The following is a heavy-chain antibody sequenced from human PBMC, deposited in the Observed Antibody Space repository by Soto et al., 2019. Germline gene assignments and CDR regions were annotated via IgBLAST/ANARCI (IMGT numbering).Heavy chain of an antibody. Sequence: PGGSLRLSCAASGFTVSSNYMSWVRQAPGKGLEWVSVIYSGGSTYYADSVKGRFTISRDNSKNTLYLQMASLRADDTAVYYCARNGVAPGLYFDFWGQGTLVTVSS. CDR3: ARNGVAPGLYFDF. CDR1: GFTVSSNY. D-gene: IGHD6-13*01. CDR2: IYSGGST. J-gene: IGHJ4*02. V-gene: IGHV3-53*01.